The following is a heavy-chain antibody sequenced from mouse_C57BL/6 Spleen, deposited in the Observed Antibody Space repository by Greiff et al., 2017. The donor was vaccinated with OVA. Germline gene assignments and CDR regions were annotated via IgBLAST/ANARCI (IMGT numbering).Heavy chain of an antibody. D-gene: IGHD1-1*01. J-gene: IGHJ3*01. CDR2: INPNNGGT. V-gene: IGHV1-18*01. Sequence: EVQLQESGPELVKPGASVKIPCKASGYTFTDYNMDWVKQSHGKSLEWIGDINPNNGGTIYNQKFKGKATLTVDKSSSTAYMELRSLTSEDTAVYYCAREEYYYGSSPAWFAYWGQGTLVTVSA. CDR3: AREEYYYGSSPAWFAY. CDR1: GYTFTDYN.